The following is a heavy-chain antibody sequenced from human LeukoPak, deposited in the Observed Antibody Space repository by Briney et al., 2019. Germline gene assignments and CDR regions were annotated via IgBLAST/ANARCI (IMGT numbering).Heavy chain of an antibody. CDR3: ARSLSDFYPNWFDP. Sequence: GASVKVSCKASGYTFTSYGISWVRQAPGQRLEWMGWINAGNGNTKYSQEFQGRVTITRDTSASTVYMELSSLRSEDMAVYYCARSLSDFYPNWFDPWGQGTLVTVSS. CDR1: GYTFTSYG. V-gene: IGHV1-3*03. D-gene: IGHD2-21*01. J-gene: IGHJ5*02. CDR2: INAGNGNT.